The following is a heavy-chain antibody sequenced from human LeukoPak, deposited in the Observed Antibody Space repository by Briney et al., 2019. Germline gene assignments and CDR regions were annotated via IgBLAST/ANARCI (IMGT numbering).Heavy chain of an antibody. CDR1: GYTFTGYY. V-gene: IGHV1-2*02. CDR2: INPNSGDT. J-gene: IGHJ4*02. D-gene: IGHD5-24*01. Sequence: ASVKVSCKASGYTFTGYYMHWVRQAPGQGLEWMGWINPNSGDTNYAQKFQGRVTMTRDTSISTAYMELSRLRSDDTAVYYCARESRREGYRFDYWGQGTLVTVSS. CDR3: ARESRREGYRFDY.